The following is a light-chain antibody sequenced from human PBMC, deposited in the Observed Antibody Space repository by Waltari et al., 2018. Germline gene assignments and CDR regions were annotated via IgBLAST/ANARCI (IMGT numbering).Light chain of an antibody. V-gene: IGLV3-21*04. CDR3: LVWHSTIDHQGV. CDR2: YDS. J-gene: IGLJ2*01. CDR1: NSGSKS. Sequence: SYVVTQSPSVSVAPGETARITCGGDNSGSKSVHWYQQRPGQAPVLGISYDSDRPSGIPERFSGSNSGNTATLTISWVEAEDEADYYCLVWHSTIDHQGVFGGGTKLTVL.